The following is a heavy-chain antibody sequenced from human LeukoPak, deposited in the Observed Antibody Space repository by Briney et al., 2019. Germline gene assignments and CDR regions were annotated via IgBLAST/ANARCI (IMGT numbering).Heavy chain of an antibody. J-gene: IGHJ4*02. CDR1: GFTFNIYA. V-gene: IGHV3-23*01. CDR3: AKDPLDY. CDR2: ISGSGAKT. Sequence: GGSLRLSCVASGFTFNIYAMIWVRQAPGKGLEWVSGISGSGAKTYSGDYAKGRFTISRDNSRNTLYLQMNSLRAEDTAIYYCAKDPLDYWGQGTLVTVSS.